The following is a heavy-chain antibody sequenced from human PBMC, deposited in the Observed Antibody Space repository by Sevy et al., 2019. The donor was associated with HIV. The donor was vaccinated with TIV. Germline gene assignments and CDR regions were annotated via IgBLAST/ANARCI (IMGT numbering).Heavy chain of an antibody. D-gene: IGHD1-26*01. V-gene: IGHV3-7*01. CDR1: GFTLSNYW. CDR3: ARDLFSGSYYENY. Sequence: GGSLRLSCAASGFTLSNYWMSWVRQAPGKGLEWVANIEQDGSDKYDVDSVKGRFTISRDNAKNSLYLQMNSLRAEDTAVYYCARDLFSGSYYENYWGQGTLVTVSS. J-gene: IGHJ4*02. CDR2: IEQDGSDK.